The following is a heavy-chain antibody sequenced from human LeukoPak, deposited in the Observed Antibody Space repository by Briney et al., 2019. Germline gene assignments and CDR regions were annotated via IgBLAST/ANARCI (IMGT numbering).Heavy chain of an antibody. D-gene: IGHD3-3*01. V-gene: IGHV3-30*02. CDR3: AKRFLEWIDAFDI. CDR2: IWYGGSNK. Sequence: GGSLRLSFAASGFTFSSYGMHWVRQAPGKGLEWVAVIWYGGSNKYYADSVKGRFTISRDNSKNTLYLQMNSLRAEDTAVYYCAKRFLEWIDAFDIWGQGTMVTVSS. CDR1: GFTFSSYG. J-gene: IGHJ3*02.